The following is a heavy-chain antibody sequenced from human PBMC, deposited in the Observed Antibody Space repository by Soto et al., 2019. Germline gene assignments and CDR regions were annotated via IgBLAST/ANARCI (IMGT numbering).Heavy chain of an antibody. CDR3: ARESEDLTSNFDY. CDR1: GFTFTRDN. J-gene: IGHJ4*02. V-gene: IGHV3-21*06. CDR2: ISSTTNYI. Sequence: GGSLRLSCAASGFTFTRDNMNWVRQAPGKGLEWVSSISSTTNYIYYGDSMKGRFTISRDNAKNSLYLEMNSLRAEDTAVYYCARESEDLTSNFDYWGQGTLVTVSS.